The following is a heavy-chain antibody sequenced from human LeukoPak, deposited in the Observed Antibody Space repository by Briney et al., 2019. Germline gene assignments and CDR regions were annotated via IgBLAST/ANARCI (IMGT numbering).Heavy chain of an antibody. CDR1: GGSFSGYY. CDR3: ARAVWGSYRYTPYFDY. J-gene: IGHJ4*02. Sequence: SETLSLTCAVDGGSFSGYYWSWIRQPPGKGLEWIGEINHSGSTNYNPSLKSRVTISVDTSKNQFSLKLSSVTAADTAVYYCARAVWGSYRYTPYFDYWGQGTLVTVSS. D-gene: IGHD3-16*02. V-gene: IGHV4-34*01. CDR2: INHSGST.